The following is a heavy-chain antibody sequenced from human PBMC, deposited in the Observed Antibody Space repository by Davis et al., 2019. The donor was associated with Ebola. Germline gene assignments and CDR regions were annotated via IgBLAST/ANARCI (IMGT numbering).Heavy chain of an antibody. Sequence: GSLSLSCVASAFTFSTYAMSWVRQAPGKGLEWVSAVGGSGCTTNYADSVKGRFTISRDNSKNTLYLQMNSLRAEDTAVYYCAKEVTAVAGNFEDYWGQGTLVTVSS. J-gene: IGHJ4*02. CDR3: AKEVTAVAGNFEDY. CDR1: AFTFSTYA. V-gene: IGHV3-23*01. D-gene: IGHD6-19*01. CDR2: VGGSGCTT.